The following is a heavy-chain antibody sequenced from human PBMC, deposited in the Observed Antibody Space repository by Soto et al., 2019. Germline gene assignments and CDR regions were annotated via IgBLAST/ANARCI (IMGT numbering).Heavy chain of an antibody. CDR3: ARARLYYYGSGSYGVTDY. CDR2: INHSGST. CDR1: GGSFSGYY. V-gene: IGHV4-34*01. Sequence: QVQLQQWGAGLLKPSETLSLTCAVYGGSFSGYYWSWIRQPPGKGLEWIGEINHSGSTNYNPSLKSRVTISVDTSKHQFSLKLSSVTAADTAVYYCARARLYYYGSGSYGVTDYWGQGTLVTVSS. D-gene: IGHD3-10*01. J-gene: IGHJ4*02.